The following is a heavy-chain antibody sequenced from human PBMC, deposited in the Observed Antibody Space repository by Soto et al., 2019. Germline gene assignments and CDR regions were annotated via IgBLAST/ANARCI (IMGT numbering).Heavy chain of an antibody. CDR1: GHTFSGYY. V-gene: IGHV1-2*04. CDR2: INPNSDGT. D-gene: IGHD2-2*01. Sequence: GASVEASCRASGHTFSGYYMHWVRQASGQGLEWMGWINPNSDGTSNAQKFQGWVTLTRDSCIRAGYRGLSRVRSDDPAVYYCVRAGRAASSSYNWCDP. CDR3: VRAGRAASSSYNWCDP. J-gene: IGHJ5*02.